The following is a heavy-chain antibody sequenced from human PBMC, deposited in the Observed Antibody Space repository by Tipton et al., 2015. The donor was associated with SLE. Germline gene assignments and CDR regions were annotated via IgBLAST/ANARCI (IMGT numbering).Heavy chain of an antibody. CDR2: ISSSGSTI. Sequence: LSLTCTVSGGSISSHYWSWIRQPPGKGLEWVSYISSSGSTIYYADSVKGRFTISRDNAKNSLYLQMNSLRAEDTAVYYCARDYVNSGYWGQGTLVTVSS. D-gene: IGHD1-26*01. J-gene: IGHJ4*02. CDR3: ARDYVNSGY. CDR1: GGSISSHY. V-gene: IGHV3-11*04.